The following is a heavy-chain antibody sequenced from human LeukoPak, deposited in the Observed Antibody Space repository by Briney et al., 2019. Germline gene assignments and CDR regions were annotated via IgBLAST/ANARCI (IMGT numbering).Heavy chain of an antibody. CDR3: ARRAGAYSHPYDY. V-gene: IGHV3-23*01. CDR2: ISAGGDRT. D-gene: IGHD4/OR15-4a*01. J-gene: IGHJ4*02. Sequence: GGSLRLSCAASGFRFNSYGMTWVRLAPGKGLEWVSAISAGGDRTYYADAVKGRFTISRDNSKNTLYLQMNSLRAEDTAVYYCARRAGAYSHPYDYWGQGTLVTVSS. CDR1: GFRFNSYG.